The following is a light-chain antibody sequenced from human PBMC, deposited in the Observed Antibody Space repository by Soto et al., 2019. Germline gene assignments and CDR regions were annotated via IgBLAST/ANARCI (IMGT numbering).Light chain of an antibody. Sequence: EVVMTQSPGTLSVSLGESATLSCRASQSVDGYLAWYQQKPGQAPRLLLYGASTRATGIPVRFSGSGSGTEFTLTISSLQPDDFATYYCQQYKTYFTFGPGTKVDIK. CDR2: GAS. J-gene: IGKJ3*01. V-gene: IGKV3-15*01. CDR3: QQYKTYFT. CDR1: QSVDGY.